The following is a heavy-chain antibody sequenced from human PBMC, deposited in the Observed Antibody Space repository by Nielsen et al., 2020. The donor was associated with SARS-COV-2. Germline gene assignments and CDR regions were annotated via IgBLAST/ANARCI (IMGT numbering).Heavy chain of an antibody. D-gene: IGHD1-26*01. CDR3: ARGARMDSGSYFDAFDI. Sequence: GSLRLSCAASGFTFSSYSMNWVRQAPGKGLEWVSYISSSSSTIYYADSVKGRFTISRDNAKNSLYLQMNSLRAEDTAVYYCARGARMDSGSYFDAFDIWGQGTMVTVSS. V-gene: IGHV3-48*04. CDR2: ISSSSSTI. J-gene: IGHJ3*02. CDR1: GFTFSSYS.